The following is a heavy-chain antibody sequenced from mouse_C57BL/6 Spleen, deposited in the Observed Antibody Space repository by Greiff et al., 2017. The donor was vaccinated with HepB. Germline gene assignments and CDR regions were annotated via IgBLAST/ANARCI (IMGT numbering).Heavy chain of an antibody. CDR2: ISSGSSTI. D-gene: IGHD1-1*01. V-gene: IGHV5-17*01. CDR1: GFTFSDYG. CDR3: ARPLLYYGSSPFAY. Sequence: EVQVVESGGGLVKPGGSLKLSCAASGFTFSDYGMHWVRQAPEKGLEWVAYISSGSSTIYYADTVKGRFTISRDNAKNTLFLQMTSLRSEDTAMYYCARPLLYYGSSPFAYWGQGTLVTVSA. J-gene: IGHJ3*01.